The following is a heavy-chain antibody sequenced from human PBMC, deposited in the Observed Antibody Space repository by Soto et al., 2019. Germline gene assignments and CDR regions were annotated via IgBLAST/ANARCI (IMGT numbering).Heavy chain of an antibody. CDR3: AKGGGGSCYSQEDY. CDR2: ISNTGDST. V-gene: IGHV3-23*01. D-gene: IGHD2-15*01. CDR1: GFSFSNYA. Sequence: EVQLLESGGGLVQPGGSLRLSCAASGFSFSNYAMTWVRQAPGKGLEWVSVISNTGDSTYYADSVKGRFTISRVNSKNTLYLQMKSLRADDTAIYYCAKGGGGSCYSQEDYWGQGTLVTVSS. J-gene: IGHJ4*02.